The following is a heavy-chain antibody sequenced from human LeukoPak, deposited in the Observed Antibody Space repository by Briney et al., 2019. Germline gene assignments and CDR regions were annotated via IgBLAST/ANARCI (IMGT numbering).Heavy chain of an antibody. V-gene: IGHV4-30-2*01. Sequence: SQTLSLTCAVSGGSISSGGYSWSWIRQPPGKGLEWIGCIYHSGSTYYNPSLKSRVTISVDRSKNQYSLKLSSVTAADTAVYYCARGVSYYDYVWGSYRPYYFDYWGQGTLVTVSS. CDR2: IYHSGST. D-gene: IGHD3-16*02. J-gene: IGHJ4*02. CDR1: GGSISSGGYS. CDR3: ARGVSYYDYVWGSYRPYYFDY.